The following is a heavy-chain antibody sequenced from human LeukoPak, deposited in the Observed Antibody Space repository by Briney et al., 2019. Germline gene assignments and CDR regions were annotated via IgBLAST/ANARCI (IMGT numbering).Heavy chain of an antibody. V-gene: IGHV4-34*01. J-gene: IGHJ4*02. CDR1: GGSLSGYY. CDR2: INQSGGT. CDR3: ARGWGRAVAGNFY. D-gene: IGHD6-19*01. Sequence: SSETLSLTCAVYGGSLSGYYWSWIRQPPGKGLEWIGEINQSGGTNYNPSLKSRVSISVDTSKSQFSLKLSPVTAADTAVYYCARGWGRAVAGNFYWGRGTPVTVSS.